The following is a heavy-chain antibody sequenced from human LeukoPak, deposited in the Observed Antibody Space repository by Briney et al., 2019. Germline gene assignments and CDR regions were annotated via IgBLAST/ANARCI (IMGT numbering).Heavy chain of an antibody. Sequence: ASVTVSCTASGYTFTGYYMHWVRQAPGQGLEWMGRINPNSGGTNYAQKFQGRVTMTRDTSISTAYMELSRLRSDDTAVYYCARTSRITGTLYWFDPWGQGTLVTVSS. CDR1: GYTFTGYY. D-gene: IGHD1-7*01. V-gene: IGHV1-2*06. J-gene: IGHJ5*02. CDR2: INPNSGGT. CDR3: ARTSRITGTLYWFDP.